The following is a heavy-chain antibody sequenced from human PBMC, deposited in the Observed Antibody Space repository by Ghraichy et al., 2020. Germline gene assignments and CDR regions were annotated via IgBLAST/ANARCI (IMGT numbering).Heavy chain of an antibody. D-gene: IGHD1-26*01. Sequence: SETLSLTCAVYGGSFSGYYWSWIRQPPGKGLEWIGEINHSGSTNYNPSLKSRVTISVDTSKNQFSLKLSSVTAADTAVYYCARGEVGAFDYWGQGTLVTVSS. CDR3: ARGEVGAFDY. J-gene: IGHJ4*02. V-gene: IGHV4-34*01. CDR1: GGSFSGYY. CDR2: INHSGST.